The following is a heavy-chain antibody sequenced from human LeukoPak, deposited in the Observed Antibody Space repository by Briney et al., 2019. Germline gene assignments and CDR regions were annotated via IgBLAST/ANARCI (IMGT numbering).Heavy chain of an antibody. CDR2: ISSSGSTI. V-gene: IGHV3-48*03. D-gene: IGHD6-13*01. CDR1: GFTFSSYE. CDR3: AREEYSSSWLPHYFDC. Sequence: GGSLRLSCAASGFTFSSYEMNWVRQAPGKGLEWVSYISSSGSTIYYADSVKGRFTISRDNAKNSLYLQMNSLRAEDTAVYYCAREEYSSSWLPHYFDCWGQGTLVTVSS. J-gene: IGHJ4*02.